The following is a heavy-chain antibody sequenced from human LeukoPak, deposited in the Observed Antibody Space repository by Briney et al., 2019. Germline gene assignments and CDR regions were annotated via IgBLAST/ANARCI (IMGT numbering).Heavy chain of an antibody. CDR2: IYSGGST. CDR3: ARFITMVRGRGFDY. CDR1: GFTVSSNY. D-gene: IGHD3-10*01. Sequence: PGGSLRLSCAASGFTVSSNYMSWVRQAPGKGLEWVSVIYSGGSTYYADSVKGRFPISRDNSKNTLYLQMNSLRAEDTAVYYCARFITMVRGRGFDYWGQGTLVTVSS. J-gene: IGHJ4*02. V-gene: IGHV3-66*01.